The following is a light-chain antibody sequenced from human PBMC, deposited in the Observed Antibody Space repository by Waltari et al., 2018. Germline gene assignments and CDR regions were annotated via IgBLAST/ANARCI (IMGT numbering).Light chain of an antibody. CDR1: QRVYTD. V-gene: IGKV3-11*01. J-gene: IGKJ4*01. Sequence: EVVLTQSPATLSLSPGDTATLSCRASQRVYTDLAWYQQTPGQPPRLLIYEGKYRATGIPARFSGSWSGTDFTLTISSLEPADFALYFCQHRHNWPPEFTFGGGTKVEI. CDR2: EGK. CDR3: QHRHNWPPEFT.